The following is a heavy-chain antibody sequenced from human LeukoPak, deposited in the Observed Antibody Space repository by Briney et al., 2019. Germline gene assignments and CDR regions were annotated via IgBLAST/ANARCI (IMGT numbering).Heavy chain of an antibody. Sequence: GASLRLSCAASGFTFSNYAMSWVRQAPGKGLEXXXAITGSSGNTYYADSVKGRFTISRDNSKNTLYLQMNSLRDEDTAVYYCAKWGDFDVLTGYYVPDFWGQGTLVTVSS. D-gene: IGHD3-9*01. CDR2: ITGSSGNT. J-gene: IGHJ4*02. CDR3: AKWGDFDVLTGYYVPDF. V-gene: IGHV3-23*01. CDR1: GFTFSNYA.